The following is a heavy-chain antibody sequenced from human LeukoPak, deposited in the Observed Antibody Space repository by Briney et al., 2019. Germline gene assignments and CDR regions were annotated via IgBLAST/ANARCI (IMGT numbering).Heavy chain of an antibody. Sequence: ASVKVSCKASGYTFTSFGINWVRQAPGQGLEWMGWISTYNGNTNYAQKLQGRVTMTTDTSTSTAYMELRSLRSDDTAVYYCARVSGTGGAFDIWGQGTMVTVSS. V-gene: IGHV1-18*01. CDR2: ISTYNGNT. D-gene: IGHD1-26*01. CDR1: GYTFTSFG. CDR3: ARVSGTGGAFDI. J-gene: IGHJ3*02.